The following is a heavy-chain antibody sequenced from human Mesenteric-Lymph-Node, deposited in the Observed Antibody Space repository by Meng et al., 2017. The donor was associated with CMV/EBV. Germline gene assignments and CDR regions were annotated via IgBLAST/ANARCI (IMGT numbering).Heavy chain of an antibody. Sequence: GKSLKISCAASGFTFSYNGMHWVRQAPGKGLEWVAVISYDGSNKYYADSVKGRFTISRDNSKNTLYLQMNSLRAEDTAVYYCARVGFRGCSSTSCYEDYWGQGTLVTVSS. CDR2: ISYDGSNK. V-gene: IGHV3-30*19. CDR1: GFTFSYNG. J-gene: IGHJ4*02. D-gene: IGHD2-2*01. CDR3: ARVGFRGCSSTSCYEDY.